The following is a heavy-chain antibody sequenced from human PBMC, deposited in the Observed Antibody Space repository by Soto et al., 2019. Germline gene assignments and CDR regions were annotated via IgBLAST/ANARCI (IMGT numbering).Heavy chain of an antibody. V-gene: IGHV3-23*01. J-gene: IGHJ4*02. CDR2: LTPAGTT. CDR1: GFSFSDYS. CDR3: AKVYGSGWYGTFDY. D-gene: IGHD6-19*01. Sequence: EVQLLESGGGLVQPGGSLRLSCAASGFSFSDYSMTWVRQAPGRGLEWVSTLTPAGTTFYADSVKGRFTISRDNYRNTLYLQMNSLRAEDTAVYYCAKVYGSGWYGTFDYWGQGTLVTVSS.